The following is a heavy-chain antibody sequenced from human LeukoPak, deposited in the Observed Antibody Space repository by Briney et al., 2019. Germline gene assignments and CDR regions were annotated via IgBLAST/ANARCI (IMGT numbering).Heavy chain of an antibody. J-gene: IGHJ4*02. CDR1: GFTFSSYW. Sequence: GGSLGLSCAASGFTFSSYWMTWVRQAPGKGLEWVANIKLDGSEKNYVDSVKGRFTISRDNAKNSLYLQMKSLRAEDAAVYYCARDYSSSGWPIGLWGQGTLVTVSS. CDR3: ARDYSSSGWPIGL. V-gene: IGHV3-7*05. CDR2: IKLDGSEK. D-gene: IGHD6-19*01.